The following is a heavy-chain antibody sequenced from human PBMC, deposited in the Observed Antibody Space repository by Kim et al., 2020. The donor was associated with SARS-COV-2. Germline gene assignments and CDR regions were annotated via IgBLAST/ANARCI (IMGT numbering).Heavy chain of an antibody. CDR1: GYTFTTFA. J-gene: IGHJ4*02. V-gene: IGHV1-3*01. CDR2: VNGGNENT. Sequence: ASVKVSCKASGYTFTTFALYWVRRAPGQRLEWMGWVNGGNENTRYSQKFQGRVSITRATSATTAYMELSGLVSEDTAVYYCAREAVAGSFDYWGQGTLVTVSS. D-gene: IGHD6-19*01. CDR3: AREAVAGSFDY.